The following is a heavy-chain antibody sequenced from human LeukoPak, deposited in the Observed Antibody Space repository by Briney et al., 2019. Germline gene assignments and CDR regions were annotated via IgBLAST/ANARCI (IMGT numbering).Heavy chain of an antibody. CDR2: VSYTGTT. D-gene: IGHD4-17*01. V-gene: IGHV4-39*07. J-gene: IGHJ4*02. Sequence: SSETLSLTCTVSGGSISSSRYYWGWIRQPPGKGLEWIGSVSYTGTTYYNPSLKSRVTISVDTSKNQFSLKLSSVTAADTAVYYCARARVITHDFDYWGQGTLVTVSS. CDR1: GGSISSSRYY. CDR3: ARARVITHDFDY.